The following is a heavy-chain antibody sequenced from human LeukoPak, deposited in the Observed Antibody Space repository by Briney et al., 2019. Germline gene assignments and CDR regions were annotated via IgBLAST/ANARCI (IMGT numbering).Heavy chain of an antibody. V-gene: IGHV3-74*03. D-gene: IGHD3-3*01. J-gene: IGHJ6*03. CDR3: ATGGGWVPSFGVVTHIDV. Sequence: GGSLRLSCAASGFTFSGYWMHWVRQGPEKGLELVSRIDNDGHGILYANSVKGRFTTSRDNAKNTLYLQMNSLRFEDTAVYYCATGGGWVPSFGVVTHIDVWGKGTTVTVSS. CDR2: IDNDGHGI. CDR1: GFTFSGYW.